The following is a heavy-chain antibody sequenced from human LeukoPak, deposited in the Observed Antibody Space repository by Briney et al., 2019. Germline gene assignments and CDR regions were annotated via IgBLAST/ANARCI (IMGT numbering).Heavy chain of an antibody. J-gene: IGHJ5*02. V-gene: IGHV4-39*01. CDR1: GGSISSSSYY. D-gene: IGHD2-15*01. Sequence: SETLSLTCTVSGGSISSSSYYWGWIRQPPGKGLEWIGSIYYSGSTYYNPSLKSRVTISVDTSKNQFSQKLSSVTAADTAVYYCARRYCSGGSCYSDNWFDPWGQGTLVTVSS. CDR3: ARRYCSGGSCYSDNWFDP. CDR2: IYYSGST.